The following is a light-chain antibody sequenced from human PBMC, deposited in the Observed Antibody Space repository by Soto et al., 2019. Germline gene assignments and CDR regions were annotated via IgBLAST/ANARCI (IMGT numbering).Light chain of an antibody. CDR1: EGIDNY. CDR3: QQYKSFPLT. CDR2: ATS. Sequence: DIQMTQFPSSVSASVVDRVTITCRASEGIDNYVAWFQLRPGKAPRSLIYATSSLQSGVPSKFSGRGSGTEFTLTISSVQPEDFGSYFCQQYKSFPLTFGGGTKLEIK. J-gene: IGKJ4*01. V-gene: IGKV1-16*02.